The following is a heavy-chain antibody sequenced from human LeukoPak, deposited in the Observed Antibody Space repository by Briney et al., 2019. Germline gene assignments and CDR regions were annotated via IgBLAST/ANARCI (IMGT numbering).Heavy chain of an antibody. CDR1: GFTFSSYS. V-gene: IGHV3-48*01. D-gene: IGHD3-3*01. J-gene: IGHJ3*02. CDR2: ISSSSSTI. CDR3: ARDWRAIFGVVSLGDAFDI. Sequence: GGSLRLSCAASGFTFSSYSMNWVRQAPGKGLEWVSYISSSSSTIYYADSVKGRFTISRDNAKNSLYLQMNSLRAEDTAVYYCARDWRAIFGVVSLGDAFDIWGQGTMVTVSS.